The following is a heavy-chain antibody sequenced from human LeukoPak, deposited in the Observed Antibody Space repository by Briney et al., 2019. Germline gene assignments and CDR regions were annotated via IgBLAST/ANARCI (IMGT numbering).Heavy chain of an antibody. CDR2: IYYSGST. V-gene: IGHV4-61*01. J-gene: IGHJ4*02. Sequence: SETLSLTCTVSGGSFSSGSYYWSWIRQPPGKGLEWIGYIYYSGSTNYNPSLKSRVTISVDTSKNQFSLKLSSVTAADTAVYYCAGDYGDSFDYWGQGTLVTVSP. D-gene: IGHD4-17*01. CDR1: GGSFSSGSYY. CDR3: AGDYGDSFDY.